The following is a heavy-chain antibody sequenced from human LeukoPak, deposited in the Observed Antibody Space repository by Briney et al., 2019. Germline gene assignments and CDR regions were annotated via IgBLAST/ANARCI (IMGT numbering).Heavy chain of an antibody. CDR2: IYYSWST. CDR3: ARDHGYSGYGYFDY. CDR1: RGSISGSIRSYY. J-gene: IGHJ4*02. V-gene: IGHV4-61*01. Sequence: SETLSLTCTVSRGSISGSIRSYYWGWLRQPPGKGLEWIGYIYYSWSTNYNPSLKSRVTISVDTSKNQFSLKLSSVTAADTAVYYCARDHGYSGYGYFDYWGQGTLVTASS. D-gene: IGHD5-12*01.